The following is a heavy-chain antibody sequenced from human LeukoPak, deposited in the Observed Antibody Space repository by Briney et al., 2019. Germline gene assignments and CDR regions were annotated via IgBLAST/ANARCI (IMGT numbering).Heavy chain of an antibody. V-gene: IGHV3-23*01. CDR2: ISGSGAST. J-gene: IGHJ4*02. CDR1: GFTLSSYS. D-gene: IGHD2-2*01. CDR3: AGSVGPCYGYVDY. Sequence: GGSLRLACAASGFTLSSYSMNWVRQAPGKGLEWVSRISGSGASTYYADSVKGRFTISRDNSKNTLYLQMNSLRAEDTAVYYCAGSVGPCYGYVDYRGQGTLVTVSS.